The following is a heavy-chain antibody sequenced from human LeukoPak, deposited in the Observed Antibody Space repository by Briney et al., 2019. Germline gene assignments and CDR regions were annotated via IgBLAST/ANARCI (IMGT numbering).Heavy chain of an antibody. CDR2: INTDGSST. J-gene: IGHJ2*01. CDR3: ARELGRIVGSITATGYFDL. Sequence: PGGSLRLSCAASGFTSSSYWMHWVRQAPGKGLVWVSRINTDGSSTSYADSVKGRFTTSRDNAKNTLYLQMNSLRAEDTAVYYCARELGRIVGSITATGYFDLWGRGTLVTVSS. CDR1: GFTSSSYW. D-gene: IGHD1-26*01. V-gene: IGHV3-74*01.